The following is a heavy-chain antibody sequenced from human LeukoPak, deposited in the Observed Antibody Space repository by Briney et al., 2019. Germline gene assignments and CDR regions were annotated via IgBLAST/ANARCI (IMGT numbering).Heavy chain of an antibody. J-gene: IGHJ4*02. CDR2: INHSGST. CDR3: ARDQRWLVPTFDY. D-gene: IGHD6-19*01. V-gene: IGHV4-34*01. CDR1: GGSFSGYY. Sequence: SETLSLTCAVYGGSFSGYYWSWIRQPPGKGLEWIGEINHSGSTNYNPSLKSRVTISVDTSKNQFSLKLSSVTAADSAVYYCARDQRWLVPTFDYWGQGTLVTVSS.